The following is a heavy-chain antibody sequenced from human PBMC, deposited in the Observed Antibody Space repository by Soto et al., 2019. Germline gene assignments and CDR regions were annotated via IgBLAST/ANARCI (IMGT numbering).Heavy chain of an antibody. V-gene: IGHV3-21*01. CDR2: ISPSTSYT. CDR1: GFTYSRLR. CDR3: AFALICPQGFSDS. J-gene: IGHJ5*01. D-gene: IGHD3-16*01. Sequence: GGSRRRSWTASGFTYSRLRMEWVRQAPGKGLEWVSSISPSTSYTYYADSVKGRFTTSRDNAKNSVYLQMNSLRAEDTAVYYCAFALICPQGFSDSTGQGTLSTVST.